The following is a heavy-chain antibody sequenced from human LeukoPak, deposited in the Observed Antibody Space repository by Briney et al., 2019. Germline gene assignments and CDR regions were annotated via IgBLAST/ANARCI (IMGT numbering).Heavy chain of an antibody. V-gene: IGHV3-7*01. CDR3: ARDRGFGQADV. Sequence: GGSLTLSCAASGFTFSGYWMRWLRQAPGKGLEGVANIKQDGGEKYYVDSAKGRFTISRDNAKNSLYLQMNSLRAEDTAVYYCARDRGFGQADVWGKGTTVTVSS. J-gene: IGHJ6*04. D-gene: IGHD3/OR15-3a*01. CDR2: IKQDGGEK. CDR1: GFTFSGYW.